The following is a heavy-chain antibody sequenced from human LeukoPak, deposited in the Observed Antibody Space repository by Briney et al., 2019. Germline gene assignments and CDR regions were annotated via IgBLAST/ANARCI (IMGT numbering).Heavy chain of an antibody. Sequence: GGSLRLSCVASGFIFSNYEMNWVRQAPGKGLEWLSYISSSGSTIYYADCVKGRFTISRDNAKKSLYLQMNSLRAEDTAVYFCARSDEITVADSYYYYAMDVWGKGTTVTDSS. CDR2: ISSSGSTI. D-gene: IGHD6-19*01. J-gene: IGHJ6*04. CDR3: ARSDEITVADSYYYYAMDV. CDR1: GFIFSNYE. V-gene: IGHV3-48*03.